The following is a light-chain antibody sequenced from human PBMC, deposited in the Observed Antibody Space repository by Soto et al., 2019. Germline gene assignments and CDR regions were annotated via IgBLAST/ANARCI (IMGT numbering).Light chain of an antibody. CDR1: QSVSSN. V-gene: IGKV3-15*01. Sequence: EIVMSQSPATLSVSPGERATLSCRSSQSVSSNLAWYQQKPGQAPRLHIYCASTRATGISARFSGSGSVTEFTLTISSLQSEDFAIYYCQQYNKWPPYAFGQGTKLEIK. CDR3: QQYNKWPPYA. CDR2: CAS. J-gene: IGKJ2*01.